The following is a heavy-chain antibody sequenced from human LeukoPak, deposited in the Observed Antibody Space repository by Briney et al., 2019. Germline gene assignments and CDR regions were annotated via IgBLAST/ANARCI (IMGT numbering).Heavy chain of an antibody. D-gene: IGHD3-22*01. Sequence: GGSLRLSCAASGFTFNNYAMSWVRQAPGKGPEWLSAISDSGGSTTDADSVKGRFTTSRDNSKSTLYLQMNSLRAEDTAIYYCAKIFHTDGYYLGEHLFGAWGQGTLVTVSS. V-gene: IGHV3-23*01. J-gene: IGHJ5*02. CDR1: GFTFNNYA. CDR2: ISDSGGST. CDR3: AKIFHTDGYYLGEHLFGA.